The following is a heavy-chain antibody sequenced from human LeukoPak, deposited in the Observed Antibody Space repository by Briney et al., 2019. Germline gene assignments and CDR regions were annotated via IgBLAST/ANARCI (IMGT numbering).Heavy chain of an antibody. CDR3: ARDLAPFEWLRFERTYYYYGMDV. J-gene: IGHJ6*02. D-gene: IGHD5-12*01. CDR1: GFTFSSYA. CDR2: ISYDGSNK. V-gene: IGHV3-30-3*01. Sequence: GGSLRLSCAASGFTFSSYAMHWVRQAPGKGLEWVAVISYDGSNKYYADSVKGRFTISRDNSKNTLYLQMNSLRAEDTAVYYCARDLAPFEWLRFERTYYYYGMDVWGQGTLVTVSS.